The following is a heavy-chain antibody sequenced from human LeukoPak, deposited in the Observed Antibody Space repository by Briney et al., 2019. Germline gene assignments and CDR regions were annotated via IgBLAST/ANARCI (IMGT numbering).Heavy chain of an antibody. CDR1: GFTFSGSA. J-gene: IGHJ4*02. V-gene: IGHV3-73*01. CDR3: TRPGSGIASFDY. Sequence: GGSLRLSCAASGFTFSGSALHWVRQASGKGLEWVGRIRSKAESYATAYVASVKGRFTISRDDSKNTAYLQMNRLKIEDTAVYYCTRPGSGIASFDYWGQGILVTVSS. D-gene: IGHD3-10*01. CDR2: IRSKAESYAT.